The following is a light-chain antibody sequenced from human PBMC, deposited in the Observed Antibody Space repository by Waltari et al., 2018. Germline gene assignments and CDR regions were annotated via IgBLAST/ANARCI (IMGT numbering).Light chain of an antibody. CDR1: SSYVGSFSH. Sequence: QSALTQPASVSGSPGQSITISCTRTSSYVGSFSHVSWYQQHPDKAPKVISYEGATRPSGVSDRFAGSKSANTASLTISGLQADDEADYYCCSHTDSSPLYVFGTGTKVTVL. V-gene: IGLV2-23*01. CDR3: CSHTDSSPLYV. CDR2: EGA. J-gene: IGLJ1*01.